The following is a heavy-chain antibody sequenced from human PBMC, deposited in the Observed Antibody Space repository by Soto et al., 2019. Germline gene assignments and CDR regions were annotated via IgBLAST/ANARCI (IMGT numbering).Heavy chain of an antibody. CDR2: SHYSGNS. Sequence: SETLSLTCAVSGGSISSGGYSWSWIRQPPGKGLEWIGYSHYSGNSNFDASLKSRVTMSIDTSKNQFSLKMRSVTAADTAVYYCARSGPAAVYYWGQGTLVTVSS. V-gene: IGHV4-61*08. CDR3: ARSGPAAVYY. CDR1: GGSISSGGYS. D-gene: IGHD6-13*01. J-gene: IGHJ4*02.